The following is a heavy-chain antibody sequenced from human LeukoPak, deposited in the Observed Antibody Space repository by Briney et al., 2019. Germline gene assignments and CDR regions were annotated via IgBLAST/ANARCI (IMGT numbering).Heavy chain of an antibody. D-gene: IGHD1-26*01. Sequence: PGWSLRLSCAASGFTFNIYGIHWVRQAPGKGLEWVAVIWNDGRNKYYADSVKGRFTISRDNSKNTVYLQMNSLRAEDTAVYYCARDRPTGNYYSIDYWGQGTLVTVSS. J-gene: IGHJ4*02. CDR2: IWNDGRNK. V-gene: IGHV3-33*01. CDR1: GFTFNIYG. CDR3: ARDRPTGNYYSIDY.